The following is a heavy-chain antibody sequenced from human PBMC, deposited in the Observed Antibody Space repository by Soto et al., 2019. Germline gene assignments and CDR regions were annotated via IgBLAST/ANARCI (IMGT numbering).Heavy chain of an antibody. D-gene: IGHD5-18*01. CDR2: IYYSGST. Sequence: KLPETLSLTCTVSGGSISSSSYYWGWIRQPPGKGLEWIGSIYYSGSTYYNPSLKSRVTISVDTSKNQFSLKLSSVTAADTAVYYCARLFPGYSYGTAMPRYYGMDVWGQGTTVTVSS. J-gene: IGHJ6*02. V-gene: IGHV4-39*01. CDR1: GGSISSSSYY. CDR3: ARLFPGYSYGTAMPRYYGMDV.